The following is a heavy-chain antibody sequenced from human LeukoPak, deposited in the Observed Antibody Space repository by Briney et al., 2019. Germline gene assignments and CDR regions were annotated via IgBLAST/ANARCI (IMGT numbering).Heavy chain of an antibody. CDR3: ARGEDIVAAIEPYTVDY. J-gene: IGHJ4*02. CDR1: GYTFTGYY. CDR2: INPNSGGT. Sequence: ASVTVSCKASGYTFTGYYMHWVRQAPGQGLEWMGWINPNSGGTNYAQKFQGTVTMTRDTSISAAYMELSRLRSDDTAVYHCARGEDIVAAIEPYTVDYWGQGALVTVSS. V-gene: IGHV1-2*02. D-gene: IGHD5-12*01.